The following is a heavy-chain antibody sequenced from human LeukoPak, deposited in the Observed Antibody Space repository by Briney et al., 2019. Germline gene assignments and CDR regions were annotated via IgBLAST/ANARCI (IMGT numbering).Heavy chain of an antibody. CDR1: GFTFSNAW. CDR3: AKENQRVGVPFDN. V-gene: IGHV3-15*07. Sequence: GGSLRLSCAASGFTFSNAWMNWVRQAPGKGLEWVGRIKSKTDGGTTDYAAPVKGRFTISRDNSKDTLYLQMNSLRAEDTAIYYCAKENQRVGVPFDNWGQGTLVTVSS. J-gene: IGHJ4*02. CDR2: IKSKTDGGTT. D-gene: IGHD1-26*01.